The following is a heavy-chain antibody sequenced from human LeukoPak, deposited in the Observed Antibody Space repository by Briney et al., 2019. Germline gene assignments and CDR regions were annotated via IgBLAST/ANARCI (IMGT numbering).Heavy chain of an antibody. V-gene: IGHV4-4*07. CDR2: IYTSGST. J-gene: IGHJ5*02. Sequence: SETLSLTCTVSGGSISSYYWSWIRQPAGKGLEWIGRIYTSGSTNYNPSLKSRVTMSVDTSKNQFSLKLSSVTAADTAVYYCARPLRRGGSGNWFDPWGQGTLVTVSS. D-gene: IGHD2-15*01. CDR1: GGSISSYY. CDR3: ARPLRRGGSGNWFDP.